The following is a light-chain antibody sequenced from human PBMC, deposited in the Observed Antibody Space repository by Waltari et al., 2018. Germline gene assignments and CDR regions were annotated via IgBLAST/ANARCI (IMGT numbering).Light chain of an antibody. CDR3: QQHDNLPLA. V-gene: IGKV1-33*01. CDR1: QDISNY. CDR2: AAS. J-gene: IGKJ4*01. Sequence: ESQMTQSPSSLSTSVGDRVTITCQTSQDISNYLNWYQQKPGKAPKPLIYAASNLETGVPARFSGSGSGTNFTFTISSLQPEDVATYYCQQHDNLPLAFGGGTKVEIK.